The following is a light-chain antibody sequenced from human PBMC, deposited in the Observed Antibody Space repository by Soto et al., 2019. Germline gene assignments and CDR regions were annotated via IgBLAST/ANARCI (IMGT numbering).Light chain of an antibody. V-gene: IGLV2-11*01. CDR3: CSYAVSYTGV. J-gene: IGLJ2*01. CDR2: DVS. CDR1: SSDVGGYNY. Sequence: QSALTQPRSVSGSPGQSVTISCTGTSSDVGGYNYVSWHQQHPGKAPKVMIYDVSKRPSGVPDRFSGSKSGNTASLTISGLQAEDEADYYCCSYAVSYTGVFGGGTKLTVL.